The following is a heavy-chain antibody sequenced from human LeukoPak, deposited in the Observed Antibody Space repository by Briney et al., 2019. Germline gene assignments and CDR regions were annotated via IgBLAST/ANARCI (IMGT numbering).Heavy chain of an antibody. Sequence: ASVKVSCKASGYTFTSYDINWVRQATGQGLEWMGWMNPNSGNTGYAQKFQGRVTITRNTSISTAYMELSSLRSEDTAVYYCARGRRWQQLTTDYWGQGTLVTVSS. V-gene: IGHV1-8*03. D-gene: IGHD6-13*01. CDR1: GYTFTSYD. CDR2: MNPNSGNT. CDR3: ARGRRWQQLTTDY. J-gene: IGHJ4*02.